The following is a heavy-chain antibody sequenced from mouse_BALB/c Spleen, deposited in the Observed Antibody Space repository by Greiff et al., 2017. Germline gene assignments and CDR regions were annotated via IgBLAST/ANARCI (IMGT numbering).Heavy chain of an antibody. CDR2: IDPENGDT. V-gene: IGHV14-4*02. Sequence: VQLQQSGAELVRSGASVKLSCTAPGFNIKDYYMHWVKQRPEQGLEWIGWIDPENGDTEYAPKFQGKATMTADTSSNTAYLQLSSLTSEDTAVYYCNAGIGGSSSWFAYWGQGTLVTVSA. CDR1: GFNIKDYY. D-gene: IGHD1-1*01. CDR3: NAGIGGSSSWFAY. J-gene: IGHJ3*01.